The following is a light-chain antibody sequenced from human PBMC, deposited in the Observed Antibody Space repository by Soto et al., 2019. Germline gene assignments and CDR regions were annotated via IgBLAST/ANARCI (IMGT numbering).Light chain of an antibody. CDR2: KAS. Sequence: DIQMTQSPSSLSASVGDRVTITCQASQNINNYLNWYQQKPGRAPKLLISKASILESGVPSRFSGSGSGTDFTLTINGLQPDDFATYYCQQYNSYWTFGQGTKVDIK. V-gene: IGKV1-5*03. J-gene: IGKJ1*01. CDR3: QQYNSYWT. CDR1: QNINNY.